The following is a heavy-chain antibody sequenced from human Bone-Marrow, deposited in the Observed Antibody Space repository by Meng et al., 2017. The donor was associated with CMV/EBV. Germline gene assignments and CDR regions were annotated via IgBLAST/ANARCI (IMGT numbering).Heavy chain of an antibody. D-gene: IGHD2-2*01. CDR3: ARASNHAMDV. CDR1: GFSVSSYW. CDR2: INSDGSST. J-gene: IGHJ6*02. Sequence: GESLKISCAASGFSVSSYWMHWVRQAPGKGLVWVSRINSDGSSTTYADPVKGRFTFSRDNAKNTLYLQMNSLRAEDTAVYYCARASNHAMDVWGQGTTVTVSS. V-gene: IGHV3-74*01.